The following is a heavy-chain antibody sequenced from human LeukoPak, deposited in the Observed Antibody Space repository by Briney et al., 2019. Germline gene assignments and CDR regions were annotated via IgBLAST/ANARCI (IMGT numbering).Heavy chain of an antibody. J-gene: IGHJ6*02. D-gene: IGHD6-19*01. CDR3: ASTLHSSGWYFGGMDV. CDR1: EFTFSSYN. V-gene: IGHV3-21*01. Sequence: GGSLRLSCAASEFTFSSYNMNWVRQAPGKGLEWVSSISSSSSYIYYADSVKGRFTISRDNAKNSLYLQMNSLRAEDTAVYYCASTLHSSGWYFGGMDVWGQGTTVTVSS. CDR2: ISSSSSYI.